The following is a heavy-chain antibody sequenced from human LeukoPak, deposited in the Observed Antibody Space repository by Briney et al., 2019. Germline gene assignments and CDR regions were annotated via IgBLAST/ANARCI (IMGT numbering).Heavy chain of an antibody. J-gene: IGHJ6*02. V-gene: IGHV4-30-4*01. D-gene: IGHD3-9*01. CDR3: ARDSYYDLLTGYYPYYYYGMDV. Sequence: SETLSLTCTVSGGSISSINYFWTWVRQPPGKGLEWIGYIYYSGSAYYNPPLAGRVAISLDTSKNQFSLKLHSVTAADTAVYYCARDSYYDLLTGYYPYYYYGMDVWGQGTTVTVSS. CDR2: IYYSGSA. CDR1: GGSISSINYF.